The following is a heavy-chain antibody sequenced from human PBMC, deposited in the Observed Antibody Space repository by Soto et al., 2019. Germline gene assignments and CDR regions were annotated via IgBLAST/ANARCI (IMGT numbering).Heavy chain of an antibody. CDR1: GFTFSSYA. CDR2: ISGSGGST. Sequence: GGSLRLSCAASGFTFSSYAMSWVRQAPGKGLEWVSAISGSGGSTYYADSVKGRFTISRDNSKNTLYLQMNSLRAEDTAVYYCAKKSYVSFYIPAFDYWGQGTLVTVSS. CDR3: AKKSYVSFYIPAFDY. V-gene: IGHV3-23*01. D-gene: IGHD3-16*01. J-gene: IGHJ4*02.